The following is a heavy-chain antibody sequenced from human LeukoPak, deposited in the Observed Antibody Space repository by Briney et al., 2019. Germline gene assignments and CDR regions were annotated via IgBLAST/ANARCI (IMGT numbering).Heavy chain of an antibody. CDR1: GDSVSSNSVT. V-gene: IGHV6-1*01. CDR3: ARDVWVTIFGVVIEKNFDY. Sequence: SQTLSLTCAISGDSVSSNSVTWNWIRQSPSRGLEWLGRTYYRSKWYNDYAVSVKSRITINPDTSKNQFSLQLNSVTPEDTAVYYCARDVWVTIFGVVIEKNFDYWGQGTLVTVSS. J-gene: IGHJ4*02. D-gene: IGHD3-3*01. CDR2: TYYRSKWYN.